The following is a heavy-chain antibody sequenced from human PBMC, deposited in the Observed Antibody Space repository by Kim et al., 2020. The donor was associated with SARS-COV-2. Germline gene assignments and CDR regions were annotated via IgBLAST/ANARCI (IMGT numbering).Heavy chain of an antibody. J-gene: IGHJ4*02. V-gene: IGHV3-64D*06. CDR2: TTRSGDGS. Sequence: GGSLRLSCSGSGFTFSEYAIHWVRRAPGKGLEYVSATTRSGDGSFYADSVEGRFTVSRDNSKNTLYLQMNSLRVEDTSVYYCVIYGRSYGAVLWGQGTLVSVSS. D-gene: IGHD5-18*01. CDR1: GFTFSEYA. CDR3: VIYGRSYGAVL.